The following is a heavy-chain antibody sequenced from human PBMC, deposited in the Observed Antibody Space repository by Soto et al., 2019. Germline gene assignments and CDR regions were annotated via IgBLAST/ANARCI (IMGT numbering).Heavy chain of an antibody. J-gene: IGHJ6*02. V-gene: IGHV6-1*01. CDR1: GDSVSSNSAA. Sequence: SQTLSLTCVISGDSVSSNSAAWNWIRQSPSRGLEWLGRTYYRSKWYNDYAVSVRSRITINPDTSKNQFSLQLNSVTPEDTAVYYCAREVVEPAAYYYGMDVWGQGTTVTVSS. CDR2: TYYRSKWYN. CDR3: AREVVEPAAYYYGMDV. D-gene: IGHD2-21*01.